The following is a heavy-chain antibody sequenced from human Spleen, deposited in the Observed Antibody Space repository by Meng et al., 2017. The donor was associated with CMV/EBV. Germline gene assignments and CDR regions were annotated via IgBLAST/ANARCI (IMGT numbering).Heavy chain of an antibody. CDR2: IYSSGST. Sequence: SGGSISSGGSSWSWIRQHPGTGLEWIGYIYSSGSTYYTPSLKSRVTISVDTSKNQFSLKLSSVTAADTAVYYCARTPGAGAHGWFDPWGQGTLVTVSS. D-gene: IGHD6-19*01. CDR1: GGSISSGGSS. CDR3: ARTPGAGAHGWFDP. V-gene: IGHV4-31*02. J-gene: IGHJ5*02.